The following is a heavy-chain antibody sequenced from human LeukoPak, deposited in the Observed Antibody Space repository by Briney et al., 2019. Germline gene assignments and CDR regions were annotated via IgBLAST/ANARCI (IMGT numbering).Heavy chain of an antibody. Sequence: PGGSLRLSCAASGFTFSSYAMHWVRQAPGKGLEYVSAISSNGGSTYSANSVQGRFTISRDNSKNTLYLQMGSLRAEDMAVYYCARGGITFGGVIRTVSLADDAFDIWGQGTMVTVSS. CDR2: ISSNGGST. V-gene: IGHV3-64*01. J-gene: IGHJ3*02. CDR1: GFTFSSYA. CDR3: ARGGITFGGVIRTVSLADDAFDI. D-gene: IGHD3-16*02.